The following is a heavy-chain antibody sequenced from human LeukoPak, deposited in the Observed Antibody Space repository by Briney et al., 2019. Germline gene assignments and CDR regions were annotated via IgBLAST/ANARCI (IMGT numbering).Heavy chain of an antibody. CDR2: INTNTENP. CDR1: GYTFTSYA. D-gene: IGHD6-13*01. CDR3: ARGKQQLVRLSWFDP. Sequence: ASVKVSCKASGYTFTSYAMNWVRQAPGQGLEWMGWINTNTENPTYAQGFTGRFVFSLDTSVSTAYLQISSLKAEDTAVYYCARGKQQLVRLSWFDPWGQGTLVTVSS. V-gene: IGHV7-4-1*02. J-gene: IGHJ5*02.